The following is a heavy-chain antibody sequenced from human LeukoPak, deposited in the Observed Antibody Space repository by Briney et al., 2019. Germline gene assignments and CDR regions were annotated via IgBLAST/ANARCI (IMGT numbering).Heavy chain of an antibody. D-gene: IGHD3-10*01. CDR3: ARDKSGLLWFGESSSSMDV. CDR1: GFTFSSYG. Sequence: GGSLRLSCAASGFTFSSYGMHWVRQAPGKGLEWVAVIWYDGSNKYYADSVKGRFTISRDNSKNTLYLQVNSLRAEDTAVYYCARDKSGLLWFGESSSSMDVWGQGTTVTVSS. J-gene: IGHJ6*02. V-gene: IGHV3-33*01. CDR2: IWYDGSNK.